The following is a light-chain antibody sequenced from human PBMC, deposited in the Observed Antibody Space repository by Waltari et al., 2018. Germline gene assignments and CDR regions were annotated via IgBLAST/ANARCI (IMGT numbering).Light chain of an antibody. Sequence: QSALTQPASLSGSPGQSITISCARTKNDIGPYNFVSWFQQFPGQPPKRIVSEATKRPSGVSYRFSGAKSGNTSSLTIAGLQAEDEADYYGCSYAGGSRVIFGGGTKLTVL. CDR2: EAT. CDR3: CSYAGGSRVI. CDR1: KNDIGPYNF. V-gene: IGLV2-23*01. J-gene: IGLJ2*01.